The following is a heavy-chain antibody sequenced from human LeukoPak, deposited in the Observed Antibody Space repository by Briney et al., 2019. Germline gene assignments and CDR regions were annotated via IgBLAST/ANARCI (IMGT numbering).Heavy chain of an antibody. D-gene: IGHD3-16*02. CDR2: IIPIFGTA. CDR1: GGTFSSYA. Sequence: GASVKVSCKASGGTFSSYAISWVRQAPGQGLEWMGGIIPIFGTANYAQKFQGRVTITTDESTSTAYMELSSLRSEDTAVYYCARGRSLAGAFDIWGQGTMVTVSS. V-gene: IGHV1-69*05. CDR3: ARGRSLAGAFDI. J-gene: IGHJ3*02.